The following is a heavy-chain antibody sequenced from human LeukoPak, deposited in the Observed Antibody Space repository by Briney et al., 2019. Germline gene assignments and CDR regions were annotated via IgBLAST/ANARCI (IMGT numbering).Heavy chain of an antibody. CDR3: ARDLAAAVPFGNP. D-gene: IGHD6-13*01. CDR2: IKQDGSEK. CDR1: GFTFSSYW. J-gene: IGHJ5*02. V-gene: IGHV3-7*01. Sequence: GGSLRLSCAASGFTFSSYWMSWVRQAPGKGLEWVANIKQDGSEKYYVDSVKGRFTISRDNAKNSLYLQMNSLRAEDTAVYYCARDLAAAVPFGNPWGQGTLVTVSS.